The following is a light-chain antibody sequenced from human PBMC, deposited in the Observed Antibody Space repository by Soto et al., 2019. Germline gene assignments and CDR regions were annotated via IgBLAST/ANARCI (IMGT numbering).Light chain of an antibody. CDR2: GVT. J-gene: IGLJ1*01. V-gene: IGLV2-8*01. CDR1: SSDVGAYTY. CDR3: SSYAGSNNYV. Sequence: QSALTQPPSASGSPGQSVTISCTGTSSDVGAYTYVSWYQQHPGKAPKLMIYGVTERPSGVPDRFSGSKSGNTASLTVSGLQNEDEAYYYCSSYAGSNNYVFGTGTKLTVL.